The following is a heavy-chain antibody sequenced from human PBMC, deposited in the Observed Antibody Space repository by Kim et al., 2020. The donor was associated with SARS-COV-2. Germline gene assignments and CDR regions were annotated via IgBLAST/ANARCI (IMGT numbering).Heavy chain of an antibody. CDR1: GFTFSSYA. Sequence: GGSLRLSCAASGFTFSSYAMSWVRQAPGKGLEWVSAISGSGGSTYYADSVKGRFTISRDNSKNTLYLQMTSLRAEDTAGYYCAKGWWVVRYYFDYWGQGTVVTVSS. V-gene: IGHV3-23*01. D-gene: IGHD2-8*02. CDR2: ISGSGGST. J-gene: IGHJ4*02. CDR3: AKGWWVVRYYFDY.